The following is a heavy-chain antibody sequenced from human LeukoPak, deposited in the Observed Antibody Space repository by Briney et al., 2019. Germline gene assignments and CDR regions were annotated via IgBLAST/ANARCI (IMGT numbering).Heavy chain of an antibody. Sequence: SVKVSCKASGGTFSSYAISWVRQAPGQGLEWMGRIIPIFGIANYAQKFQGRVTITADKSTSTAYMELSSLRTEDTAVYYCARDDYGDYWGQGTLVTVSS. CDR3: ARDDYGDY. J-gene: IGHJ4*02. V-gene: IGHV1-69*04. CDR1: GGTFSSYA. CDR2: IIPIFGIA.